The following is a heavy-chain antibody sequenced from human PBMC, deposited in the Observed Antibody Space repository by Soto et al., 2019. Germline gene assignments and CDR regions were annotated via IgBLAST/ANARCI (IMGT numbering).Heavy chain of an antibody. CDR2: IYHSGST. D-gene: IGHD4-17*01. J-gene: IGHJ4*02. Sequence: SETLSLTCAVSGGSISSGGYSWSWIRQPPGKGLEWIGYIYHSGSTYYNPSLKSRVTISVDRSKNQFSLRLTSVTAADTAVYYFETNQPYGPLDHWGQGTLVTVS. CDR1: GGSISSGGYS. V-gene: IGHV4-30-2*01. CDR3: ETNQPYGPLDH.